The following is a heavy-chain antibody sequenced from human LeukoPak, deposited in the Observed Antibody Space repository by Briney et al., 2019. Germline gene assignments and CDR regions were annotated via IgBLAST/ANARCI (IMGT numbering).Heavy chain of an antibody. Sequence: ASVKVSCKASGYTFTSYDINWVRQATGQGLEWMGWMNPNSGNTGYAQKFQGRVTMTRNTSISTAYMELSSLRSEDTAVYYCAREGMTYYYDSSGSYHGPFRGVLDVWGQGTTVTVSS. CDR3: AREGMTYYYDSSGSYHGPFRGVLDV. V-gene: IGHV1-8*01. J-gene: IGHJ6*02. D-gene: IGHD3-22*01. CDR2: MNPNSGNT. CDR1: GYTFTSYD.